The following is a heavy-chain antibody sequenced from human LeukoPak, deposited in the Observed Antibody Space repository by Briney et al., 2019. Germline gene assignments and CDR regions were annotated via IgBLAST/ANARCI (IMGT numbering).Heavy chain of an antibody. D-gene: IGHD1-26*01. CDR2: MNPNSGNT. V-gene: IGHV1-8*02. J-gene: IGHJ4*02. CDR3: TIKVGVETDY. Sequence: GASVKVSCKASGYTFTGYYMHWVRQAPGQGLEWMGWMNPNSGNTGYAQKFQGRVTMTRSTSISTAYMELSSLRSEDTAVYYCTIKVGVETDYWGQGTLVTVSS. CDR1: GYTFTGYY.